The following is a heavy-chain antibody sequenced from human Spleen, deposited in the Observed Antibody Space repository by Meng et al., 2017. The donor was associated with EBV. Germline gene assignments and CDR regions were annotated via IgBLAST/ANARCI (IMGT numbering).Heavy chain of an antibody. V-gene: IGHV4-4*02. CDR1: GGPISSSNW. J-gene: IGHJ4*02. CDR3: ARGTSRPSMYYFDY. Sequence: QLERQESGPGLVKPSGTLSLPCGVSGGPISSSNWWSWVRQPPGKGLEWIGEIYESGSTNYNPSLESRVTVSIDKSKNQFSLKLSSVTAADTAVYYCARGTSRPSMYYFDYWGQGTLVTVSS. CDR2: IYESGST. D-gene: IGHD6-13*01.